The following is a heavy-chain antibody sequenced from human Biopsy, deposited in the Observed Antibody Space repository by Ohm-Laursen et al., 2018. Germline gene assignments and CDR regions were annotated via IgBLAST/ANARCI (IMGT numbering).Heavy chain of an antibody. CDR1: GGSMSSYY. CDR2: IYNSGST. V-gene: IGHV4-59*07. J-gene: IGHJ3*02. D-gene: IGHD3-16*01. CDR3: ARGGAGVYDALDI. Sequence: SDTLSLTCTVSGGSMSSYYWTWIRQPPGKGLEWIGYIYNSGSTNYNPSLKSRATISVAVDTSKSQFSLRLSSVTAADTAMYYCARGGAGVYDALDIWGQGTMVIVSS.